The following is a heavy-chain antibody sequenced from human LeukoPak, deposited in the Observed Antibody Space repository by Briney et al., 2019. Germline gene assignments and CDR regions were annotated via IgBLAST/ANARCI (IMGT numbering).Heavy chain of an antibody. CDR2: YYASGST. D-gene: IGHD5-24*01. CDR3: ARGGDGYNWDFDY. CDR1: GGSIRGYY. J-gene: IGHJ4*02. V-gene: IGHV4-4*07. Sequence: SETLSLTCTVSGGSIRGYYWSWIRQPAGKRLEWIGRYYASGSTNYNPSLKSRVTMSVDTSKNQFSLKLSSVTAADTAVYYCARGGDGYNWDFDYWGQGTLVTVSS.